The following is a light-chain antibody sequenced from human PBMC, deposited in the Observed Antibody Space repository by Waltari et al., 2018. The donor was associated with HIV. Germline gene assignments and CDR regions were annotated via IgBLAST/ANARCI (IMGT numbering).Light chain of an antibody. Sequence: QSALTQPASVSGSPGQSITISCTGTSSDVGSYNLVSWYQQHPGKAPKLMIDEVSKRPSGVSNRFSGSKSGNTASLTISGLQAEDEADYYCCSYAGSSTFGVFGGGTKLTVL. CDR2: EVS. CDR1: SSDVGSYNL. J-gene: IGLJ3*02. V-gene: IGLV2-23*02. CDR3: CSYAGSSTFGV.